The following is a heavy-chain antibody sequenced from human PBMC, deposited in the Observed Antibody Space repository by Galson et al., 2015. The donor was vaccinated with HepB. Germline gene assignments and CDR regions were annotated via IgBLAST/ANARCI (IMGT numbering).Heavy chain of an antibody. V-gene: IGHV3-23*01. J-gene: IGHJ3*02. D-gene: IGHD3-22*01. CDR2: ISGSGGST. CDR3: AKSITMIVVVITAAFDI. Sequence: SLRLSCAASGFTFSSYAMSWVRQAPGKGLEWVSAISGSGGSTYYADSVKGRFTISRDNSKNTLYLQMNSLRAEDTAVYYCAKSITMIVVVITAAFDIWGQGTMVTVSS. CDR1: GFTFSSYA.